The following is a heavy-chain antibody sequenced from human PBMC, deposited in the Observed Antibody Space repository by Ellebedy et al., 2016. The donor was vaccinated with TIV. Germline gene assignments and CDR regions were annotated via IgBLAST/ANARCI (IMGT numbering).Heavy chain of an antibody. Sequence: MPSETLSLTCTVSGGSISSGGYYWSWIRQHPGKDLEWIGYISYSGSAFYNPALMSRVTISVDTSKNQFSLKLSSVTAAYTAVYYCTRKATSSSTPFDFWGQGTLVTVSS. D-gene: IGHD6-6*01. CDR3: TRKATSSSTPFDF. CDR2: ISYSGSA. J-gene: IGHJ4*02. CDR1: GGSISSGGYY. V-gene: IGHV4-31*03.